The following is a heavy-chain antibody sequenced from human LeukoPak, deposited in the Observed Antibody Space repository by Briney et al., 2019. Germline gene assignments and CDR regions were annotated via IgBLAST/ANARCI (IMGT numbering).Heavy chain of an antibody. J-gene: IGHJ3*02. Sequence: GGSLRLSCAASGFTFSSYWVSWVRQAPGKGLEWVANIKQDGSEKYYVDSVKGRFTISRDNAKNSLYLQMNSLRAEDTAVYYCARDRSYYDILTGYYIGNAFDIWGQGTMVTVSS. CDR2: IKQDGSEK. V-gene: IGHV3-7*01. CDR1: GFTFSSYW. CDR3: ARDRSYYDILTGYYIGNAFDI. D-gene: IGHD3-9*01.